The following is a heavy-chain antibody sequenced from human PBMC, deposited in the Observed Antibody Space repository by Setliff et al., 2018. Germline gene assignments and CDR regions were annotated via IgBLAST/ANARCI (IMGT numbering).Heavy chain of an antibody. CDR3: ARHENDYGDYDDAFDI. CDR1: GGSISTYY. J-gene: IGHJ3*02. D-gene: IGHD4-17*01. V-gene: IGHV4-59*08. Sequence: SETLSLTCTVSGGSISTYYWSWIRQPPGKGLEWIGYIYYSGRTNYNPSLRCRVTISVDTSKNQFSLKVSSVTAADTAVYYCARHENDYGDYDDAFDIWGQGTTVTVSS. CDR2: IYYSGRT.